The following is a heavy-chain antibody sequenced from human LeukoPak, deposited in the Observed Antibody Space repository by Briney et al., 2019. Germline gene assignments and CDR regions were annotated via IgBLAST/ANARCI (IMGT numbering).Heavy chain of an antibody. J-gene: IGHJ6*03. V-gene: IGHV3-53*01. CDR3: ARDRKYSSGGYYYYMDV. CDR2: IYSGGST. D-gene: IGHD6-19*01. CDR1: GFTVSSNY. Sequence: GGSLRLSCAASGFTVSSNYMSWVRQAPGKGLEWVSVIYSGGSTYYADSVKGRFTISRDNSKNTLYLQMNSLRAEDTAVYYCARDRKYSSGGYYYYMDVWGKGTTVTISS.